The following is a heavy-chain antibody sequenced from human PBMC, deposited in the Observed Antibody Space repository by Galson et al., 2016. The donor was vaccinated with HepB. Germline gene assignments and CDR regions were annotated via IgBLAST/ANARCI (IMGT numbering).Heavy chain of an antibody. V-gene: IGHV1-18*01. CDR3: ARGGGSAYYGMDV. CDR2: ISPYNGDT. J-gene: IGHJ6*02. CDR1: GYTFTSYG. Sequence: SEKVSCKASGYTFTSYGISWVRQAPGQGLEWMGWISPYNGDTNYAQKLQGRVTVTTDTSASTAYMELRSLRSDDTAVYYCARGGGSAYYGMDVWGQGTTVTVSS. D-gene: IGHD1-26*01.